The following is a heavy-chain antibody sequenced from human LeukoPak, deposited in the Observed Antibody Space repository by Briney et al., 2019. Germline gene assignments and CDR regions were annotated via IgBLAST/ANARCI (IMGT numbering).Heavy chain of an antibody. CDR1: GGSISSYY. Sequence: PSETLSLTCTVSGGSISSYYWSWIRQPPGKGLEWIGYVYYSGSTNYNPSLTSRVTISVDTSKKQFSLKLNSVSAADTAVYYCARRRSSSYEGFDIWGQGTRATVSS. J-gene: IGHJ3*02. CDR2: VYYSGST. V-gene: IGHV4-59*08. CDR3: ARRRSSSYEGFDI. D-gene: IGHD6-13*01.